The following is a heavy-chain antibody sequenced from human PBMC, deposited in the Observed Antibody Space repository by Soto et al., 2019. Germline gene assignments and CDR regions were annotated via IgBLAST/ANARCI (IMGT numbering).Heavy chain of an antibody. D-gene: IGHD3-9*01. CDR1: GFTFSNAW. CDR2: IKSKTDGGTT. V-gene: IGHV3-15*01. J-gene: IGHJ6*02. Sequence: GGSLRLSCAASGFTFSNAWMSWVRQAPGKGLEWVGRIKSKTDGGTTDYAAPVKGRFTISRDDSKNTLYLHMNSLKTEDTAVYYCTTEPVLRYFDWLSDGMDVWGQGTPVTVSS. CDR3: TTEPVLRYFDWLSDGMDV.